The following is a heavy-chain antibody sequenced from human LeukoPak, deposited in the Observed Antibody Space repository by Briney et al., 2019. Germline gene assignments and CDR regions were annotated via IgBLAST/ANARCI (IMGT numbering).Heavy chain of an antibody. D-gene: IGHD6-13*01. V-gene: IGHV1-2*02. CDR3: AREQQLVRAFDI. CDR1: GYTFTGYY. CDR2: INPNSGGT. Sequence: ASVKVSCKASGYTFTGYYMHWVRQAPGQGLEWMGWINPNSGGTNYAQKFQGRVTMTRDTSISTAYMKLSRLRSDDTAVYYCAREQQLVRAFDIWGQGTMVTVSS. J-gene: IGHJ3*02.